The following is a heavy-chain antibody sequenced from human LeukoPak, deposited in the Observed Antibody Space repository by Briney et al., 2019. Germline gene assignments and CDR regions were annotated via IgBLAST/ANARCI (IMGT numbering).Heavy chain of an antibody. D-gene: IGHD3-10*01. V-gene: IGHV4-34*01. Sequence: PSETLSLTCAVYGGSFSGYYWSWIRQPPGKGLEWIGEINHSGSTNYNPSLKSRVTISVDTSKNQFSLKLSSVTAADTAVYYCVKDRVDGSGSQFDSWGQGSLVIVSS. CDR2: INHSGST. J-gene: IGHJ4*02. CDR1: GGSFSGYY. CDR3: VKDRVDGSGSQFDS.